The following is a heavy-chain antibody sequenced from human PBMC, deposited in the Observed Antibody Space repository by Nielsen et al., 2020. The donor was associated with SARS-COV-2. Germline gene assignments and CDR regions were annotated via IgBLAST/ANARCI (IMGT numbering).Heavy chain of an antibody. CDR3: ARDVNMITFGGVMYYFDY. CDR1: GYTFTSYD. Sequence: ASVKVSCKASGYTFTSYDINWVRQATGQGLEWMGWMNPNSGNTGYAQKFQGRVTITADESTSTAYMELGSLRSEDTAVYYCARDVNMITFGGVMYYFDYWGQGTLVTVSS. D-gene: IGHD3-16*01. CDR2: MNPNSGNT. J-gene: IGHJ4*02. V-gene: IGHV1-8*01.